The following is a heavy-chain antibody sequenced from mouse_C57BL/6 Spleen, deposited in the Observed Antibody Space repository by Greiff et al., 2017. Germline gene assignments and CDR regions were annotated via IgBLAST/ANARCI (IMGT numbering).Heavy chain of an antibody. CDR1: GYTFTDYY. CDR2: INPYNGGT. J-gene: IGHJ4*01. V-gene: IGHV1-19*01. CDR3: ARSYYDYGAYAMDY. Sequence: EVQLQESGPVLVKPGASVKMSCKASGYTFTDYYMNWVKQSHGKSLEWIGVINPYNGGTSYNQKFKGKATLPVDKSSSTAYMELNSLTSEDSAVYYCARSYYDYGAYAMDYWGQGTSVTVSA. D-gene: IGHD2-4*01.